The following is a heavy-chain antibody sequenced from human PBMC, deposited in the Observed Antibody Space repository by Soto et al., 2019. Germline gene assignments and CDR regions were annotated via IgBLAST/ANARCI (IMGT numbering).Heavy chain of an antibody. Sequence: EVQLVESGGGLVQPSRSLRPSCAASGLTFDNYAIHWVRRAPGKGLEWVAAISWNSASIGYADSVKGRLTVSRDKAKNSLFLQMNSLTAEDTARYYSATHPLYGSDFDCWGRGTLVSVSS. CDR2: ISWNSASI. CDR1: GLTFDNYA. J-gene: IGHJ4*02. D-gene: IGHD3-10*01. V-gene: IGHV3-9*01. CDR3: ATHPLYGSDFDC.